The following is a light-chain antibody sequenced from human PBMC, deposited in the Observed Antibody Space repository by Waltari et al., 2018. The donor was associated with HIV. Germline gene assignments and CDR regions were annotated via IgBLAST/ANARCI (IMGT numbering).Light chain of an antibody. Sequence: QSVLTQPPSASGTPGQRVTISCSGSSSNIGSNYVYWYQQFPGTAPKLLIYRNGQRPSGVPDRFSGSKSGTSASLAISGLRSEDEADDYCAAWDDSLSGHYVFGTGTKVTVL. V-gene: IGLV1-47*01. J-gene: IGLJ1*01. CDR1: SSNIGSNY. CDR2: RNG. CDR3: AAWDDSLSGHYV.